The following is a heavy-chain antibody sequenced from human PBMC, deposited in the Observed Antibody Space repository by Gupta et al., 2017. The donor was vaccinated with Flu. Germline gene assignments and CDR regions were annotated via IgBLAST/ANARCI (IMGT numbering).Heavy chain of an antibody. J-gene: IGHJ4*02. CDR3: TRYTSAFPYSPTGY. CDR1: GFSFKAAW. CDR2: ITSKVDGEAP. Sequence: EVQLVESGGGLVEPGGSLTLSCVASGFSFKAAWLTWGRQAAGRGLEWGGRITSKVDGEAPHYAAAVKGTFNISRDDSKNTLYLQMKSLKIEDTAVYYCTRYTSAFPYSPTGYWGQGTLVTVSS. D-gene: IGHD3-9*01. V-gene: IGHV3-15*01.